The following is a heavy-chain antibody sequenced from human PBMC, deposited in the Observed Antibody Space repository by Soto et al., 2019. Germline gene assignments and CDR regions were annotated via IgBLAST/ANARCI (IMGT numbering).Heavy chain of an antibody. J-gene: IGHJ4*02. Sequence: GGSLRLSCAASGFTFSSYSMNWVRQAPGKGLEWVSSISSSSSYIYYAASVKGRFTISRDNAKNSLYLQMNSLRAEDTAVYYCARDGRPTVTTSANDYWGQGTLVTVSS. CDR3: ARDGRPTVTTSANDY. D-gene: IGHD4-17*01. CDR1: GFTFSSYS. CDR2: ISSSSSYI. V-gene: IGHV3-21*01.